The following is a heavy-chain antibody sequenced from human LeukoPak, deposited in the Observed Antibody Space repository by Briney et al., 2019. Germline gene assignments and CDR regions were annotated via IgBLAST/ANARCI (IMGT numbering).Heavy chain of an antibody. J-gene: IGHJ2*01. D-gene: IGHD6-19*01. Sequence: SETLSLTCAVSGGSISSGGYSWSWIRQPPGKGLEWIGYIYHSGSTYYNPSLKSRVTISVDRSKNQFSLKLSSVTAADTAVYYCARSRDKYSSGWYAGYFDLWGRGTLVTVSS. V-gene: IGHV4-30-2*01. CDR3: ARSRDKYSSGWYAGYFDL. CDR1: GGSISSGGYS. CDR2: IYHSGST.